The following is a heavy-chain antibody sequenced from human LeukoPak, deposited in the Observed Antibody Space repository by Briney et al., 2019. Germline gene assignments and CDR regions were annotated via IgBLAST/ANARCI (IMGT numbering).Heavy chain of an antibody. CDR3: AKDPAGGTTHYMDV. V-gene: IGHV3-33*06. Sequence: GSLRLSCSASGFTLSNAWLSWVRQAPGKGLEWVAVIWYDGSNKYHADSGQGRFTLSRDNSKNTLYLQMNSLKAEDTAVYYCAKDPAGGTTHYMDVWGKGTTVTVSS. D-gene: IGHD1-1*01. J-gene: IGHJ6*03. CDR1: GFTLSNAW. CDR2: IWYDGSNK.